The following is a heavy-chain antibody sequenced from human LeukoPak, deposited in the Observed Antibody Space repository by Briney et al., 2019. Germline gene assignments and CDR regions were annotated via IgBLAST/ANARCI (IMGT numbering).Heavy chain of an antibody. D-gene: IGHD3-9*01. J-gene: IGHJ5*02. Sequence: SDTLSLACTVSAGSISSAGYCSSWIRQHRGKGLEWLGYIYYSGSTYYNPSLKSRVTISVDTSKNQFSLKLSSVTAADTAVYYCARGGQAYYDILSPRFDPWGQGTLVTVSS. CDR3: ARGGQAYYDILSPRFDP. V-gene: IGHV4-31*03. CDR1: AGSISSAGYC. CDR2: IYYSGST.